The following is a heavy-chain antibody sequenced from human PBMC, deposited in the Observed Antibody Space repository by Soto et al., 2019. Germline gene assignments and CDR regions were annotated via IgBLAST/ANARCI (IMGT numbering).Heavy chain of an antibody. D-gene: IGHD3-9*01. Sequence: PSGTLSLTCTISGGSISFYYWSWIRQSPRQGLEWIGYVYDNGRPYYSPSLKSRVTISADTSKNQISLKLTSATAADTAVYYCARGVGSSPPRYWGRGTLVTVSS. CDR3: ARGVGSSPPRY. J-gene: IGHJ4*02. CDR1: GGSISFYY. V-gene: IGHV4-59*01. CDR2: VYDNGRP.